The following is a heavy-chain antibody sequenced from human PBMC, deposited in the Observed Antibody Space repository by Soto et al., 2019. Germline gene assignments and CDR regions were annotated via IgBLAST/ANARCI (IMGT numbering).Heavy chain of an antibody. CDR2: ISFDGSTK. V-gene: IGHV3-30*18. D-gene: IGHD1-26*01. Sequence: QVQLVESGGGVVQPGRSLRLSCAASGFRDGFPFSDYDMHWVRQAPGKGLEWVALISFDGSTKNYVDSVEGRFTISRDNSRDTLFLQMDSLRTEDTAVYYCAKNSFSGSQRILDSGGEGTLLTVSS. CDR1: GFRDGFPFSDYD. CDR3: AKNSFSGSQRILDS. J-gene: IGHJ4*02.